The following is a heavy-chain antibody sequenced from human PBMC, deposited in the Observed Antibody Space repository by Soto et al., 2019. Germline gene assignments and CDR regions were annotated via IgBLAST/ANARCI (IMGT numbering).Heavy chain of an antibody. Sequence: GESLKISCQGSGYSFTSYWIGWVRQMPGKGLELMGIIYPGDSDTRYSPSFQGQVTISADKSIITAYLQWSSLKASDTAMYYCARTPRGIRSGPENYYYGMDVGGQGTTVTVSS. CDR3: ARTPRGIRSGPENYYYGMDV. CDR1: GYSFTSYW. D-gene: IGHD2-15*01. CDR2: IYPGDSDT. J-gene: IGHJ6*02. V-gene: IGHV5-51*01.